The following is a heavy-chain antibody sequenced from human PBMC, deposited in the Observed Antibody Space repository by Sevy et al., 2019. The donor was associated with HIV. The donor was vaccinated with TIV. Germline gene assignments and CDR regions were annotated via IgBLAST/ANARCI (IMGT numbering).Heavy chain of an antibody. CDR1: GFSVSSHA. D-gene: IGHD6-19*01. J-gene: IGHJ4*02. CDR3: TRAAGYSVGWYPSNY. Sequence: GGSLRLSCAASGFSVSSHAMHWVRQAPGKGLEWVALLSYDGSTQYYADSVKGRFSISRDNSKNILYLQMNSLRPADTALYYCTRAAGYSVGWYPSNYWGQGTLVTVSS. CDR2: LSYDGSTQ. V-gene: IGHV3-30*04.